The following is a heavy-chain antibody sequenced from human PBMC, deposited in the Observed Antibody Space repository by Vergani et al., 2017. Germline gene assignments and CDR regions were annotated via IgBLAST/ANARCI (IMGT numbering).Heavy chain of an antibody. J-gene: IGHJ6*02. Sequence: QVQLVESGGGVVQPGGSLRLSCAASVFSFSTYGMHCVRQAPGRGLEWVAVIRYGVRNEYNGDAVKGRFIISRDNSKNMLSLEMHSLRPEDTAVYYFANSYCSSLSCYAFYGMEVWGQGTTVTVSS. D-gene: IGHD2-2*01. CDR3: ANSYCSSLSCYAFYGMEV. CDR2: IRYGVRNE. V-gene: IGHV3-30*02. CDR1: VFSFSTYG.